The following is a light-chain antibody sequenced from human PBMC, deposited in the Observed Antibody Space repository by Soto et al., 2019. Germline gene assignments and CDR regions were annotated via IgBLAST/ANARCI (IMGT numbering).Light chain of an antibody. V-gene: IGKV3D-15*01. Sequence: EIVMTQSPATLSVSPGEGATLSCRASQSVSSNYLAWYQQKPGQAPRLLIFGASSRATGIPDRFSGSGSGTEFTLTVSSLQSEDFAVYYCQQYNNWPPVTFGPGTKVDI. CDR2: GAS. J-gene: IGKJ3*01. CDR1: QSVSSN. CDR3: QQYNNWPPVT.